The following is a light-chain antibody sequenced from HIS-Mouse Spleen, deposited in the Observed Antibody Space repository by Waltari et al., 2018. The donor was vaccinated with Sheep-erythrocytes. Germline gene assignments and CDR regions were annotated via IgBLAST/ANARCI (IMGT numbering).Light chain of an antibody. CDR3: QAWDSSTEV. V-gene: IGLV3-1*01. Sequence: YELTQPPSVSVSPGQTASITCPGDKLGDKYACWYQQKPGQSPVLVIYQDSKRPSGIPERFSGSNSGNTATLTISGTQAMDEADYYCQAWDSSTEVFGGGTKLTVL. J-gene: IGLJ2*01. CDR2: QDS. CDR1: KLGDKY.